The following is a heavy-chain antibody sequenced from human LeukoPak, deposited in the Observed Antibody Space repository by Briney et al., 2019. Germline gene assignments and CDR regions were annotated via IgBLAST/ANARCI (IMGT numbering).Heavy chain of an antibody. J-gene: IGHJ4*02. D-gene: IGHD5-24*01. V-gene: IGHV3-9*01. Sequence: PGGSLRLSCAASAFTFDDYAMHCVRQAPGEGLEWVSGISWNSGSIGYADSVKGRFTISRDNAKNSLYLQMNNLRAEDTALYYCAKGRDGYNYDVYYWGQGTLVTGSS. CDR3: AKGRDGYNYDVYY. CDR2: ISWNSGSI. CDR1: AFTFDDYA.